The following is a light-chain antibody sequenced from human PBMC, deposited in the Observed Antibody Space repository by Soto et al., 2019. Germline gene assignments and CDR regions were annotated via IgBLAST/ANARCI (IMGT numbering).Light chain of an antibody. CDR2: RAS. J-gene: IGKJ1*01. CDR1: QNIYYN. V-gene: IGKV3-15*01. CDR3: QQYYSYPRT. Sequence: ILMTQSPATVSVSPGESATLSCRASQNIYYNVAWYQHRPGQAPRLLIYRASTRAPGVPGRFSGSGSGTEFTLTINGLQAEDVAVYYCQQYYSYPRTFGHGTRVEIK.